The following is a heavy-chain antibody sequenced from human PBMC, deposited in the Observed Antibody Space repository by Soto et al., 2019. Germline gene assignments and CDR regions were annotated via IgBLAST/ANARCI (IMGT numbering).Heavy chain of an antibody. J-gene: IGHJ6*02. V-gene: IGHV1-3*01. CDR3: AREFGEHLGYSGMDV. CDR1: GYTFTSYA. Sequence: QVQLVQSGAEVKKPGASVKVSCKASGYTFTSYAMHWVRQAPGQRLEWMGWINAGNGNTKYSQKFQGRVTITRDTSASTAYMELSSLRSEDTAVYYCAREFGEHLGYSGMDVWGQGTTVTVSS. CDR2: INAGNGNT. D-gene: IGHD3-10*01.